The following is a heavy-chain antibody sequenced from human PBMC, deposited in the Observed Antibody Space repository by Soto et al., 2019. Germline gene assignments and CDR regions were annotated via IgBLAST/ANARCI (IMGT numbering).Heavy chain of an antibody. D-gene: IGHD3-22*01. J-gene: IGHJ4*02. V-gene: IGHV1-46*01. CDR2: IDPSGGRT. CDR1: GYTFTSYC. Sequence: ASVKVSCKASGYTFTSYCMHWVRQAPGQGLEWMGGIDPSGGRTIYAQKFQGRVTMTEDTSTDTAYMELSSLRSEDTAVYYCATSDSSGYYYVRYFDYWGQGTLVTVSS. CDR3: ATSDSSGYYYVRYFDY.